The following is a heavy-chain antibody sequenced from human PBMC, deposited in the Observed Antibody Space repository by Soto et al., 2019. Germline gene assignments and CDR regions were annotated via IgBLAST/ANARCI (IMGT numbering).Heavy chain of an antibody. Sequence: QLQLQESGPGLVKPSETLSLTCTVSGGSISSSSYYWGWIRQPPGKGLEWIGSIYYSGSTYYNPSLKSRVAISVDTSKNQFSLKLSSVTAADTAVYYCASNWKVEHDAFDIWGQGTMVTVSS. J-gene: IGHJ3*02. V-gene: IGHV4-39*01. CDR1: GGSISSSSYY. CDR2: IYYSGST. CDR3: ASNWKVEHDAFDI. D-gene: IGHD1-20*01.